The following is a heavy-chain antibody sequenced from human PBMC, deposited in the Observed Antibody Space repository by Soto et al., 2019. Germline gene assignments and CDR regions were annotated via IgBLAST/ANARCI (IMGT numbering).Heavy chain of an antibody. D-gene: IGHD2-21*02. J-gene: IGHJ4*02. CDR1: GGSISNHY. CDR2: IYYNGNT. Sequence: QVQLLESGPGLVKPSETLSLTCTVSGGSISNHYWSWIRQPPGKGLEWIGYIYYNGNTNYNPSLKSRVTMSVDTSKNQISLKLSSVTAADTAVYYCTRAIWYSEYWGQGTLVTVSS. V-gene: IGHV4-59*11. CDR3: TRAIWYSEY.